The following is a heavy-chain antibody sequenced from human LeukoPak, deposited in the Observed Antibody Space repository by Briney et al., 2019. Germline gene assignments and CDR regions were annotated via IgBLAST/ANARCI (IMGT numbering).Heavy chain of an antibody. V-gene: IGHV4-59*01. D-gene: IGHD6-13*01. CDR2: IYYSGST. J-gene: IGHJ4*02. CDR3: ANGQLAYYFDY. CDR1: GGSISSYY. Sequence: SETLSLTCTVSGGSISSYYWSWIRQPPGKGLEWIGYIYYSGSTNYNPSLKSRVTISVDTSKNQFSLKLSSVTAADTAVYYCANGQLAYYFDYWGQGTLVTISS.